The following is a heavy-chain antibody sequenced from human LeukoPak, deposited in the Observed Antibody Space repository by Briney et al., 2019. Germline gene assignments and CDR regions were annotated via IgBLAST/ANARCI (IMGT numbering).Heavy chain of an antibody. CDR3: AKGDFGVHQSVDY. CDR1: GFTFDDYA. V-gene: IGHV3-9*01. CDR2: ISWNSGSI. J-gene: IGHJ4*02. D-gene: IGHD3-3*01. Sequence: GRSLRLSRAASGFTFDDYAMHWVRQAPGKGLEWVSGISWNSGSIGYADSVKGRFTISRDNAKNSLYLQMNSLRAEDTALYYCAKGDFGVHQSVDYWGQGTLVTVSS.